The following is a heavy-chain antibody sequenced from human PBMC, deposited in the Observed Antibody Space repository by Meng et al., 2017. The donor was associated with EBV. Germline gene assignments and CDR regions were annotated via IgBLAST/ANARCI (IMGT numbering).Heavy chain of an antibody. V-gene: IGHV4-61*01. D-gene: IGHD2-2*01. J-gene: IGHJ4*02. Sequence: QAQLQESGPRPVKPSETLSLTCTVSGASVSGGTFHWSWIRQPPVKELQWIGYIYDGGTTIYNPSLKSRVTIFLDTSRNQFSLGLRSVTTADTAVYYCAKSSSSTPGVVDSWGQGTLVTVSS. CDR1: GASVSGGTFH. CDR2: IYDGGTT. CDR3: AKSSSSTPGVVDS.